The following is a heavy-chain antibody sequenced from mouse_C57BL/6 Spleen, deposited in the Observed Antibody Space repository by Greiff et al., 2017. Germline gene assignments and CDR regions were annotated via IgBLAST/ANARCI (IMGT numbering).Heavy chain of an antibody. D-gene: IGHD2-1*01. CDR3: ARGGIYGNYGGNYYAMDY. CDR1: GYTFTSYW. CDR2: IDPSDSET. J-gene: IGHJ4*01. V-gene: IGHV1-52*01. Sequence: QVQLQQPGAELVRPGSSVKLSCKASGYTFTSYWMHWVQQRPIQGLEWIGNIDPSDSETHYNQKFKDKATLTVDKSSSTAYMQLSSLTSEDSAVYYCARGGIYGNYGGNYYAMDYWGQGTSVTVSS.